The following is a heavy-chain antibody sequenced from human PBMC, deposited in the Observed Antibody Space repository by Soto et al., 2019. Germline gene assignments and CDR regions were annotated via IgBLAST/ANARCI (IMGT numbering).Heavy chain of an antibody. Sequence: ASVKVSCKASGYTFTSYAMHWVRQAPGQRLEWMGWINAGNGNTKYSQKFQGRVTITRDTSASTAYMELSSLRSEDTAVYYCARDQYSSSWYGWFDPWAQGTLVTVSS. CDR1: GYTFTSYA. CDR3: ARDQYSSSWYGWFDP. V-gene: IGHV1-3*01. D-gene: IGHD6-13*01. CDR2: INAGNGNT. J-gene: IGHJ5*02.